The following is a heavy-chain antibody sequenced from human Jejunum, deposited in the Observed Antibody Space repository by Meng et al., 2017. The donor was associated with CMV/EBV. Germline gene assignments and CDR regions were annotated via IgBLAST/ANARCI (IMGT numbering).Heavy chain of an antibody. CDR1: LSTTGGG. J-gene: IGHJ4*02. V-gene: IGHV2-5*02. CDR2: IYWDDDK. Sequence: LSTTGGGVGWIRQPPGKALEWLVLIYWDDDKRYSPSLKRRLTITKDTSKNQVVLTMTNMDPVDTATYYCAHRGLGDTSGWNGYYFDYWGQGTLVTVSS. CDR3: AHRGLGDTSGWNGYYFDY. D-gene: IGHD6-19*01.